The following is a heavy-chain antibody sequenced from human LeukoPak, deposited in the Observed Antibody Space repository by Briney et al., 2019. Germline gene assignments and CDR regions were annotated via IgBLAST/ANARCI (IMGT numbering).Heavy chain of an antibody. Sequence: QPGGSLRLSCAASGFTFDDYAMHWVRQTPGKGLEWVSLISWDGGRTYYADSVKGRFTISRDNSKNSLYLQMNSLRSEDTALYYCGKDVEDYYCGGDSCHSGGIDFRGQGTLVTVSS. CDR1: GFTFDDYA. CDR2: ISWDGGRT. V-gene: IGHV3-43*01. D-gene: IGHD2-15*01. J-gene: IGHJ4*02. CDR3: GKDVEDYYCGGDSCHSGGIDF.